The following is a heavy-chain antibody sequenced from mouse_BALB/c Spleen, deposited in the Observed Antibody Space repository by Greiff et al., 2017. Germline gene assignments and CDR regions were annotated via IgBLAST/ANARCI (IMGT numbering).Heavy chain of an antibody. D-gene: IGHD1-1*01. CDR2: ISYSGST. J-gene: IGHJ3*01. CDR3: ARALITTGAFAY. V-gene: IGHV3-2*02. Sequence: DVQLQESGPGLVKPSQSLSLTCTVTGYSITSDYAWNWIRQFPGNKLEWMGYISYSGSTSYNPSLKSRISITRDTSKNQFFLQLNSVTTEDTATYYCARALITTGAFAYWGQGTLVTVSA. CDR1: GYSITSDYA.